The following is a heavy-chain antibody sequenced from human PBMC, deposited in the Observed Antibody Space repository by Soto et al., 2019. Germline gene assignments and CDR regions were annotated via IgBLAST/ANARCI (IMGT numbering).Heavy chain of an antibody. CDR3: VIDLYGAGSYYKVTSECIWGI. V-gene: IGHV1-2*04. Sequence: ASVKVSCKASGYTFTGYYMHWMRQAPGPGLEWMGWINPNSGGTNYAQKFQGWVTMTRDTSISTAYMELSRWRSDDTALYYCVIDLYGAGSYYKVTSECIWGIGGQGTRGTVSS. D-gene: IGHD3-10*01. J-gene: IGHJ6*01. CDR1: GYTFTGYY. CDR2: INPNSGGT.